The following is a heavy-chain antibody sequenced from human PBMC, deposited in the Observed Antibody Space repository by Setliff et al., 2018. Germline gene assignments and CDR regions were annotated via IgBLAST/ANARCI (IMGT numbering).Heavy chain of an antibody. CDR1: GYTFTSYY. CDR3: ARAPYYYDSSGYYRDDAFDI. V-gene: IGHV1-46*01. CDR2: INPSGGST. D-gene: IGHD3-22*01. Sequence: ASVKVSCKASGYTFTSYYMHWVRQAPGQGLEWMGIINPSGGSTSYAQKFQGRVTMTRDMSTGTVYMELSSLRSEDTAVYYCARAPYYYDSSGYYRDDAFDIWGQGTMVT. J-gene: IGHJ3*02.